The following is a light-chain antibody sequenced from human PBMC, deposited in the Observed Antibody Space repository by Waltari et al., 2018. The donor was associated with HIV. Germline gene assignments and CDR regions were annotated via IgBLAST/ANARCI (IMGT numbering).Light chain of an antibody. CDR3: SSYAGSNNRWV. V-gene: IGLV2-8*01. Sequence: QSALTPPPSASGSPGQSVTISCTGTSSAVGGYNYVSWYQHHPGKAPKLMIYEVSKRPSGVPDRFSGSKSGSTASLTVSGLQAEDEADYYCSSYAGSNNRWVFGGGTKLTAL. J-gene: IGLJ3*02. CDR2: EVS. CDR1: SSAVGGYNY.